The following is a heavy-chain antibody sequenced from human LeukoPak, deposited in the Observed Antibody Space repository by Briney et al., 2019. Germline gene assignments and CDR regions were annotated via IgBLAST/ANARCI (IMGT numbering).Heavy chain of an antibody. CDR3: ASYFWGGYYTTVFDY. Sequence: SETLSLTCTVSGGSISSSSYYWGWIRQPPGKGLEWIGSIYYSGSTYYNPSLKSRVTISVDTSKNQFSLKLSSVAAADTAVYYCASYFWGGYYTTVFDYWGQGTLVTVSS. J-gene: IGHJ4*02. V-gene: IGHV4-39*01. D-gene: IGHD3-3*01. CDR1: GGSISSSSYY. CDR2: IYYSGST.